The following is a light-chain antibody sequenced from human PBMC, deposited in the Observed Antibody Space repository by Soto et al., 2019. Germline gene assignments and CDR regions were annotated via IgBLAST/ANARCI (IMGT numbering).Light chain of an antibody. CDR2: DAS. J-gene: IGKJ4*01. V-gene: IGKV1-8*01. CDR1: QGISTN. CDR3: QQYYSYPLT. Sequence: IHMTQSPASFSASTGDTITITCRASQGISTNLAWYQQKPGRAPKVLIFDASTLQSGVPSRFSGSGSGTAFTLTISCLQSEEFASYYCQQYYSYPLTFGGGTNVEIK.